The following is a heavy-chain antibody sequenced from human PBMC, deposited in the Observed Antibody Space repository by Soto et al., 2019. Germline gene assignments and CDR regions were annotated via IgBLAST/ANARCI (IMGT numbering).Heavy chain of an antibody. Sequence: EVRLVESGGVVVQPGGSLRLSCAASGFTFDDFAMHWVRQVPGKGLEWVSLITWDGHKTYYADSVKGRFTISRDNNKNALFLQMTSLTTEDNALYYCAQDLRYSGGSDYYHYGMDVWGQGTTVTVSS. CDR2: ITWDGHKT. D-gene: IGHD1-26*01. CDR3: AQDLRYSGGSDYYHYGMDV. J-gene: IGHJ6*02. CDR1: GFTFDDFA. V-gene: IGHV3-43*01.